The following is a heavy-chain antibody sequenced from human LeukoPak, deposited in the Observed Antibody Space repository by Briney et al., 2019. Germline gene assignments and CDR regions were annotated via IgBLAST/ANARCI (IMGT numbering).Heavy chain of an antibody. CDR3: ASSVAVSPSGYYGMDV. D-gene: IGHD6-19*01. J-gene: IGHJ6*02. CDR2: INSGSRN. CDR1: GGSISSSNYH. V-gene: IGHV4-39*01. Sequence: SETLSLTCSVSGGSISSSNYHWGWIRQPPGKGRGWIGSINSGSRNYHNPSPKSRLTISVDMSKNQFSLKLSSVTAADTAVYYCASSVAVSPSGYYGMDVWGQGTKVSVSS.